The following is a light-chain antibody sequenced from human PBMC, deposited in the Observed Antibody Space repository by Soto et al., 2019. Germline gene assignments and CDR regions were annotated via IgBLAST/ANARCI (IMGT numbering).Light chain of an antibody. CDR1: QSISGRY. V-gene: IGKV3D-20*02. J-gene: IGKJ1*01. Sequence: PGERASLSCRASQSISGRYLAWYQQKPGQAPRLLIYDASSRATGIPDRFSGSGSGTDFILTISRLEPEDFAVYYCQQYNKWPLTFGQGTKVEIK. CDR2: DAS. CDR3: QQYNKWPLT.